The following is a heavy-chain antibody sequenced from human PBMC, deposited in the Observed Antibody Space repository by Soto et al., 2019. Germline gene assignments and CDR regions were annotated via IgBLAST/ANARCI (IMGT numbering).Heavy chain of an antibody. J-gene: IGHJ4*02. CDR2: IYWDDDK. CDR3: ANSGIVLVPAAIDPHPPYFDY. CDR1: GFSLSTSGVG. Sequence: ESGPTLVNPTQTLTLTCTFSGFSLSTSGVGVGWIRQPPGKALEWLALIYWDDDKRYSPSLKSRLTITKDTSKNQVVLTMTNMYPVDTATYYCANSGIVLVPAAIDPHPPYFDYWGQGTLVTVSS. D-gene: IGHD2-2*01. V-gene: IGHV2-5*02.